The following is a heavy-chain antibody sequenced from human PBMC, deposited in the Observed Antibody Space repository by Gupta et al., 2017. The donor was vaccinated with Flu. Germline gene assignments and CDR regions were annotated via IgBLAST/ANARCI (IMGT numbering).Heavy chain of an antibody. J-gene: IGHJ5*02. V-gene: IGHV3-7*03. D-gene: IGHD6-19*01. CDR3: ARGGHGSGWYDH. CDR1: GFPFSDHW. Sequence: EVQLVESVGGLVQPGGSLKLSCAASGFPFSDHWMSWVRQAPGKGLEWVANIGHDGSERFFVDSVKGRFTISRDNAKNSLFLQMNSLRVEDTATYYCARGGHGSGWYDHWGQGAKVTVSS. CDR2: IGHDGSER.